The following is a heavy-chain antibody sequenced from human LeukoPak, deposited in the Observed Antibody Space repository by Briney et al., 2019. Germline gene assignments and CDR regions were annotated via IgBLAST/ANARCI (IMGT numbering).Heavy chain of an antibody. Sequence: SETLSLTCTVSGYSISSGYYWGWIRQSPGKGLEWIGSIYHSGRSYYNPSLKSRVTISVDTSKNYFSLKLSSVTAADTAVYYCARGPTRDDVFDIWGQGTMVTVSS. CDR3: ARGPTRDDVFDI. V-gene: IGHV4-38-2*02. CDR1: GYSISSGYY. CDR2: IYHSGRS. J-gene: IGHJ3*02.